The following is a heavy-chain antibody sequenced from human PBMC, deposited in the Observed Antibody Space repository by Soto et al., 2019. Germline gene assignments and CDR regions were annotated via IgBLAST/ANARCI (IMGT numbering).Heavy chain of an antibody. CDR2: IWYDGSNK. Sequence: QVQLVESGGGVVQPGRSLRLSCAASGFTFSSYGMHWVRQAPGKGLEWVAVIWYDGSNKYYPDSVKGRFTISRDNSKNTLYLQMNSLRAEDTAVYYCARGTVVVVAATEKYYFDYWGQGTLVTVSS. CDR1: GFTFSSYG. D-gene: IGHD2-15*01. J-gene: IGHJ4*02. V-gene: IGHV3-33*01. CDR3: ARGTVVVVAATEKYYFDY.